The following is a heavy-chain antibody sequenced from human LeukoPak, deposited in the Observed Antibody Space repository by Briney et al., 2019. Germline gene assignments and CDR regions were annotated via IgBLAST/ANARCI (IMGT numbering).Heavy chain of an antibody. CDR3: ARWTTVTRAFDF. V-gene: IGHV4-34*01. CDR2: INHSGST. Sequence: SETLSLTCAVYGGSFSGYYWSWIRQPPEKGLEWIGEINHSGSTNYNPSLKSRVTMSVDTSKNQFSLTLNSVTAADTGVYYCARWTTVTRAFDFWGQGTLVTVSS. J-gene: IGHJ4*02. D-gene: IGHD4-17*01. CDR1: GGSFSGYY.